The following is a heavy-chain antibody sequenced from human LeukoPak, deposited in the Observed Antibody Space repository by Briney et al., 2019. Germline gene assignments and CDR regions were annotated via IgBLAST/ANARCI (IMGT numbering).Heavy chain of an antibody. CDR2: ISAYNGNT. Sequence: ASVKVSRKASGYTFTSYGISWVRQAPGQGLEWMGWISAYNGNTNYAQKLQGRITMTTDTSTSTAYMELRSLRSDDTAVYYCARQAVAGPFDYWGQGTLVTVSS. CDR3: ARQAVAGPFDY. J-gene: IGHJ4*02. CDR1: GYTFTSYG. V-gene: IGHV1-18*04. D-gene: IGHD6-19*01.